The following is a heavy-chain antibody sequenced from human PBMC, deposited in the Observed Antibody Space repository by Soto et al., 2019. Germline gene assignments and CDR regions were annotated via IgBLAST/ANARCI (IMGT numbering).Heavy chain of an antibody. D-gene: IGHD3-10*01. J-gene: IGHJ4*02. CDR1: RHSMSDNTSD. CDR2: IFYSGAT. CDR3: ARHYSSGNYYSPINY. V-gene: IGHV4-39*01. Sequence: SATMSLTCTVTRHSMSDNTSDWDLIRQPPGKGLEWIGTIFYSGATHYNASLKSRVTISVDTSKNQFFLKLSFVTAADTAVYFCARHYSSGNYYSPINYWGQGARVT.